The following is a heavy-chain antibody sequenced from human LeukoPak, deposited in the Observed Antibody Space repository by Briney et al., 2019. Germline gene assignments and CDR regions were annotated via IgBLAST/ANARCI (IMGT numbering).Heavy chain of an antibody. CDR2: IYYSGSS. D-gene: IGHD6-13*01. J-gene: IGHJ6*03. Sequence: PSETLSLTCTVSGYSISSGYYWGWIRQPPGKGLEWIGSIYYSGSSNYNPSLKSRLTISVDTSKNQFSLKLSSVTAADTAVYYCARGLNIAAAGTRDNFYMDVWGKGTTITVSS. CDR3: ARGLNIAAAGTRDNFYMDV. V-gene: IGHV4-38-2*02. CDR1: GYSISSGYY.